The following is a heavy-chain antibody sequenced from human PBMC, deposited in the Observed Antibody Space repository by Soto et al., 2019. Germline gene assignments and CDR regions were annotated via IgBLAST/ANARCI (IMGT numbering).Heavy chain of an antibody. J-gene: IGHJ6*02. CDR1: GFTFSDYY. Sequence: QVPLVESGGGLVKPGGSLRLSCAASGFTFSDYYMSWIRQAPGKGLEWVSYISSSGSTIYYADSVKGRFTSSRDNAKNSLYLQMNSLRADDTAVYYCASLYGSGSYFGYYYGMDVWGQGTTVTVSS. D-gene: IGHD3-10*01. CDR2: ISSSGSTI. V-gene: IGHV3-11*01. CDR3: ASLYGSGSYFGYYYGMDV.